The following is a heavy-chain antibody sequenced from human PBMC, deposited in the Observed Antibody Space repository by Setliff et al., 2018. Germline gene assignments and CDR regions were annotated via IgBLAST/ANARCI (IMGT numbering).Heavy chain of an antibody. Sequence: ASVKVSCKASGYTFTAYYMHWVRQAPGQGPEWMGWINPDSGATNFAQKFQGRVTMTRDTSATTAYMDLNSLRSDDTATYFCARDRDVSTIFGVVIPAASGLGYWGQGTLVTVSS. CDR1: GYTFTAYY. J-gene: IGHJ4*02. D-gene: IGHD3-3*01. CDR2: INPDSGAT. CDR3: ARDRDVSTIFGVVIPAASGLGY. V-gene: IGHV1-2*02.